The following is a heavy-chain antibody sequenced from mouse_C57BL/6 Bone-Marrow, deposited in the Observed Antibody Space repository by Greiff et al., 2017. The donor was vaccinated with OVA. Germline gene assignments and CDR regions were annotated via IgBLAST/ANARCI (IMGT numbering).Heavy chain of an antibody. D-gene: IGHD2-3*01. V-gene: IGHV5-15*01. J-gene: IGHJ2*01. CDR1: GFTFSDYG. Sequence: EVKLVESGGGLVQPGGSLKLSCAASGFTFSDYGMAWVRQAPRKGPEWVAFISNLAYRIYYADTVTGRFTISRENAKNTLYLEMSSLRSEDTAMYDCARHGHDGYGFDYWGQGTTLTVSS. CDR3: ARHGHDGYGFDY. CDR2: ISNLAYRI.